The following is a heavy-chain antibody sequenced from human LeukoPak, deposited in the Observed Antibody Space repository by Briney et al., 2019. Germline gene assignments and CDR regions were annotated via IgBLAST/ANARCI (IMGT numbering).Heavy chain of an antibody. CDR3: AKDMSTSCYTPGDY. D-gene: IGHD2-2*02. CDR2: INSDGSIT. Sequence: GGSLRLSCAASGFTFGSYWMHWVRQAPGKGLMWVSRINSDGSITNYADSVKGRFTISRDDSKNTLYLQMNSLRAEDTAVYYCAKDMSTSCYTPGDYWGQGILVTVSS. CDR1: GFTFGSYW. V-gene: IGHV3-74*01. J-gene: IGHJ4*02.